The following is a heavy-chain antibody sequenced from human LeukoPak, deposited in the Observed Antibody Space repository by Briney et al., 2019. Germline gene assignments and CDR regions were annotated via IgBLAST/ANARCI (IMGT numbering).Heavy chain of an antibody. CDR2: INHSGST. CDR1: GGSFSGYY. D-gene: IGHD3-22*01. J-gene: IGHJ2*01. CDR3: ARGAYDSSGPARYFDL. V-gene: IGHV4-34*01. Sequence: SETLSLTCAVYGGSFSGYYWSWIRQPPGKGLEWIGEINHSGSTNYNPSLKSRVTISVDTSKTQFSLKLSSVTAADTAVYYCARGAYDSSGPARYFDLWGRGTLVTVSS.